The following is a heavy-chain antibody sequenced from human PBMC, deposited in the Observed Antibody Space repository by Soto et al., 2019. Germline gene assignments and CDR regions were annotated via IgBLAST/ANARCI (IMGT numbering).Heavy chain of an antibody. CDR2: ISGSGGST. CDR3: AKGRDIVVVPAAPILAGGSP. CDR1: GFTFSSYA. V-gene: IGHV3-23*01. J-gene: IGHJ5*02. D-gene: IGHD2-2*01. Sequence: EVQLLESGGGLVQPGGSLRLSCAASGFTFSSYAMSWVRQAPGKGLEWVSAISGSGGSTYYADSVKGRFTISRDNSKNTLYLQMNSLRAEDTAVYYCAKGRDIVVVPAAPILAGGSPWGQGTLVTVSS.